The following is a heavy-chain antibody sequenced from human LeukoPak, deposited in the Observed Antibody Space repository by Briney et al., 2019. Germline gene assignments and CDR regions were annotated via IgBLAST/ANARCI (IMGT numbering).Heavy chain of an antibody. CDR2: IIPIFGTA. Sequence: ASVKVSCKASGGTFSSYAISWVRQAPGQGLEWMGGIIPIFGTANYAQKFQGRVTITADESTSTAYMELSSLRSEDTAVYYCARGPVYYYDSSGYYGQRGQGTLVTVSS. V-gene: IGHV1-69*13. D-gene: IGHD3-22*01. CDR3: ARGPVYYYDSSGYYGQ. J-gene: IGHJ4*02. CDR1: GGTFSSYA.